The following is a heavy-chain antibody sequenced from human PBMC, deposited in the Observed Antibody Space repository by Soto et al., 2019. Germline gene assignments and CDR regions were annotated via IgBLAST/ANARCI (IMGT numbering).Heavy chain of an antibody. CDR2: IYYSGST. V-gene: IGHV4-61*08. J-gene: IGHJ4*02. D-gene: IGHD5-12*01. Sequence: PSETLSLTCTVSGGSISSGDYYWSWIRQHPGRGLEWIGSIYYSGSTNYNPSLKSRVTISVGTSKNQFSLKLSSVTAADTAMYYCARGGGYSGYDYATFDYWGQGTLVTVSS. CDR1: GGSISSGDYY. CDR3: ARGGGYSGYDYATFDY.